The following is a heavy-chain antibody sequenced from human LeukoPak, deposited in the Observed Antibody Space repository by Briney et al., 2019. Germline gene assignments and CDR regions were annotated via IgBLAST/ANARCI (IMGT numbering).Heavy chain of an antibody. CDR2: IKNDGSQK. CDR3: VWGHYGDY. V-gene: IGHV3-7*04. J-gene: IGHJ4*02. CDR1: GFTFTYFW. Sequence: GGSLRLSCAASGFTFTYFWMIWVRQAPGKGLEWVANIKNDGSQKYYADSVEGRFTISRDNAKHLLYLQMHGLRADDTAVYYCVWGHYGDYTGQGTLVTVSS.